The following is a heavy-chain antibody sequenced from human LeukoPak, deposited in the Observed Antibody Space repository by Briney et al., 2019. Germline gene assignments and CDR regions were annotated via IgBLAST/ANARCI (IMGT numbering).Heavy chain of an antibody. CDR1: GFTVSSNY. V-gene: IGHV3-53*01. CDR3: AKAPVTTCRGAFCYPFDY. CDR2: IYSGGST. J-gene: IGHJ4*02. Sequence: KTGGSLRLSCAASGFTVSSNYMSWVRQAPGKGLEWVSVIYSGGSTYYADSVKGRFTISRDNSKNTLYLQMNRLRPEDAAVYYCAKAPVTTCRGAFCYPFDYWGLGTLVTVSS. D-gene: IGHD2-15*01.